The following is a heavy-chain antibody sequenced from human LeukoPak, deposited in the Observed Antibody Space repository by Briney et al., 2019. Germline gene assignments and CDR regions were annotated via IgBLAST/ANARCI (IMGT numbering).Heavy chain of an antibody. D-gene: IGHD5-24*01. CDR2: ISYDGSNK. Sequence: PGGSLRLSCAASGFTFSSYGMHWVRQAPGKELEWVAVISYDGSNKYYADSVKGRFTISRDNSKNTLYLQMNSLRAEDTAVYYCAKEEFRDGYNSPFDYWGQGTLVTASS. V-gene: IGHV3-30*18. J-gene: IGHJ4*02. CDR3: AKEEFRDGYNSPFDY. CDR1: GFTFSSYG.